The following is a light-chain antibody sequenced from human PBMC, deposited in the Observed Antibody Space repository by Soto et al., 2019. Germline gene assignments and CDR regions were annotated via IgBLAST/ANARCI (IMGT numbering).Light chain of an antibody. J-gene: IGLJ1*01. CDR3: SSYAGSNNV. CDR1: SSDVGGYNY. V-gene: IGLV2-8*01. Sequence: LTQPPSASGSPGQSVTISCTGTSSDVGGYNYVSWYQQHPGKAPKLMIYEVSKRPSGVPDRFSGSKSGNTASLTVSGLQAEDEADYYCSSYAGSNNVFGTGTKVTVL. CDR2: EVS.